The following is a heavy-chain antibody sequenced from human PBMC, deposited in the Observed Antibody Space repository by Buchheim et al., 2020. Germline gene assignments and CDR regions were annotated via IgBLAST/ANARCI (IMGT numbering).Heavy chain of an antibody. CDR2: ISGSGGST. CDR1: GFTFSNYA. Sequence: EVQLLESGGGLVQPGGSLRLSCAASGFTFSNYAMRWVRQAPGKGLEWDSEISGSGGSTYYADSVKGRFTISRDNSKNTLHLQMSSLRAEDTAIYYCAARSDYWGQGTL. J-gene: IGHJ4*02. CDR3: AARSDY. V-gene: IGHV3-23*01.